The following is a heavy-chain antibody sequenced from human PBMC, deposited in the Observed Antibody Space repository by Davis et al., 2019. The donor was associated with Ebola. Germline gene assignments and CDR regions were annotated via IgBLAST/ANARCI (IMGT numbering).Heavy chain of an antibody. J-gene: IGHJ6*03. CDR1: GYTFTDHY. V-gene: IGHV1-2*02. Sequence: ASVKVSCKASGYTFTDHYMYWVRQAPGQGLEWMGWINPNSGDSSFAQKFQGRVTMTRDTSISTAYMELSSLTSDDTAVYYCARNPLVAAPPDYSYHYYMDVWGEGTTVTVSS. D-gene: IGHD5-12*01. CDR2: INPNSGDS. CDR3: ARNPLVAAPPDYSYHYYMDV.